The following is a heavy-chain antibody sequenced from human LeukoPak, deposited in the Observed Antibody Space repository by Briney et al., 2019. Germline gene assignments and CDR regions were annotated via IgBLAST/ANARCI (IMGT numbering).Heavy chain of an antibody. D-gene: IGHD3-22*01. Sequence: PGGSLRLSCAASGFTFSSYAMHWVRQAPGKGLEWVAVISYDGSNKYYADSVKGRFTISRDNSKNTLYLQMNSLRAEDTAVYYCAREHYYDSSGTIDYWGQGTLVTVSS. CDR1: GFTFSSYA. V-gene: IGHV3-30-3*01. CDR3: AREHYYDSSGTIDY. J-gene: IGHJ4*02. CDR2: ISYDGSNK.